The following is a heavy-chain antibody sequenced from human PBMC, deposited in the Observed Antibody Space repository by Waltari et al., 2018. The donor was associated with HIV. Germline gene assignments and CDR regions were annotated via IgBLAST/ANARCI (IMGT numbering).Heavy chain of an antibody. Sequence: QVQLVQSGAEVKKPGASVKVSCKASGYTFTSYAMHWVRQAPGQRLEWMGWINAGNGNTKYTQKFQGRVTITRDTSASTADMELSSLRSEDTAVYYCASTGSIAARSLFDYWGQGTLVTVSS. D-gene: IGHD6-6*01. V-gene: IGHV1-3*01. J-gene: IGHJ4*02. CDR2: INAGNGNT. CDR1: GYTFTSYA. CDR3: ASTGSIAARSLFDY.